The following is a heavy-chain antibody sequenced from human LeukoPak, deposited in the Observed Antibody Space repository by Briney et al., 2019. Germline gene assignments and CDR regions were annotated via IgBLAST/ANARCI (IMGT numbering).Heavy chain of an antibody. J-gene: IGHJ3*02. D-gene: IGHD2-15*01. Sequence: SETLSLTCTVSGGSISSGDYYWSWIRQPPGKGLEWIGYIYYSGSTYYNPSLKSRVTISVDTSKNQFSLKLSSVTAADTAVYYCARSLMNCSGGSCYPIDAFDIWGQRTMVTVSS. CDR3: ARSLMNCSGGSCYPIDAFDI. V-gene: IGHV4-30-4*08. CDR1: GGSISSGDYY. CDR2: IYYSGST.